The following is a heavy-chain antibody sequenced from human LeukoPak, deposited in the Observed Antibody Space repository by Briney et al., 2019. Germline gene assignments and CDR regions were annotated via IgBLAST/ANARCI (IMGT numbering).Heavy chain of an antibody. V-gene: IGHV3-23*01. CDR2: ISGSGGST. D-gene: IGHD2-2*01. Sequence: GGSLRLSCAASGFTFSSYAMSWVRQAPGKGREWVSAISGSGGSTYYADSVKGRFTISRDNAKNSLYLQMNSLRAEDTALYYCARDVRGVVPANDYWGQGTLVTVSS. J-gene: IGHJ4*02. CDR3: ARDVRGVVPANDY. CDR1: GFTFSSYA.